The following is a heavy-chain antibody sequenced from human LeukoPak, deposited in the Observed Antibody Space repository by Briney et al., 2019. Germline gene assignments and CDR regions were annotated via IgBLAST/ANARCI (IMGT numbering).Heavy chain of an antibody. CDR1: GFKFSDHY. D-gene: IGHD1-1*01. CDR3: GSIAIYANNCMDV. V-gene: IGHV3-72*01. CDR2: SRNKASSYTT. Sequence: GGSLRLSCAASGFKFSDHYIDWLRQAPGKGLEWVGRSRNKASSYTTEYAASVEGRFTISRDVSESSLYLQMNSLRTEDTAVYYCGSIAIYANNCMDVWGQGTTVTVSS. J-gene: IGHJ6*02.